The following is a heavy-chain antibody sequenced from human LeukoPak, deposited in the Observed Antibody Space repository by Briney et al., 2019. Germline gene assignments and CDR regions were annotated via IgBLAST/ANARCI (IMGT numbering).Heavy chain of an antibody. V-gene: IGHV4-39*07. Sequence: SETLSLTCTVSGGSISSSSYYWGWIRQPPGKGLEWIGSIYYSGSTYYNPSLKSRVTISVDTSKNQFSLKLSSVTAADTAVYYCAREGQNYDFWSGYYRSDAFDIWGQGTMVTVSS. CDR3: AREGQNYDFWSGYYRSDAFDI. J-gene: IGHJ3*02. D-gene: IGHD3-3*01. CDR2: IYYSGST. CDR1: GGSISSSSYY.